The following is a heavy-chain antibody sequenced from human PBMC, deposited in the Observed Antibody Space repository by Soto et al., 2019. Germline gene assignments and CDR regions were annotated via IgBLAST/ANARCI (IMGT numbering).Heavy chain of an antibody. J-gene: IGHJ4*02. Sequence: DVQLWESGGGLVQPGGSLRLSCAASGFSFGGYALRWVRQAPGKGLEWVSSISGSDGKTFYADSVKGRFSISRDTSLSFLYLRMNSLGADDSDMYYCARWSYLDYWGQGTRVSVSS. CDR2: ISGSDGKT. V-gene: IGHV3-23*01. D-gene: IGHD3-3*01. CDR1: GFSFGGYA. CDR3: ARWSYLDY.